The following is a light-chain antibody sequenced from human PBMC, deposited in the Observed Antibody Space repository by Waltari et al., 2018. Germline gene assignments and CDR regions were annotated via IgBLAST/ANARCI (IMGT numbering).Light chain of an antibody. J-gene: IGKJ2*01. CDR3: QQYHNWPPGVT. Sequence: EIVMTQSPATLSVSPGERATLSCGPSQSVSSNLAWYQQKAGQAPRPLIYGASTTATGIPAPFSGSGSGTEFTLTISSLQSEAFAVYYCQQYHNWPPGVTFGQGTKLEIK. CDR2: GAS. CDR1: QSVSSN. V-gene: IGKV3-15*01.